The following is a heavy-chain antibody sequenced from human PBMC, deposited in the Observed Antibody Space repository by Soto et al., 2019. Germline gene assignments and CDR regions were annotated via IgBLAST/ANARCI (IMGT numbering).Heavy chain of an antibody. CDR1: GFTFSDYY. J-gene: IGHJ1*01. V-gene: IGHV3-11*01. CDR3: ARDCSSSRCYGYFQH. Sequence: QVQLVESGGGLVKPGGSLRLSCAASGFTFSDYYMSWIRQAPGKGLEWVSHISGSGSTIYFADSVKGRFNISRDNAKNSLYRQMNSLRAEDTAVYYCARDCSSSRCYGYFQHGGQGTLVTVSS. D-gene: IGHD2-2*01. CDR2: ISGSGSTI.